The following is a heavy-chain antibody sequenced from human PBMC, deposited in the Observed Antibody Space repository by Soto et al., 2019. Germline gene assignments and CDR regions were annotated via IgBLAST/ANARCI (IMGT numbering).Heavy chain of an antibody. V-gene: IGHV4-59*08. CDR2: IYYSGNT. J-gene: IGHJ4*02. Sequence: SETLSLTCTVSGGSISTYFWSWIRQPPGKGLEWIGNIYYSGNTNYNPSLKSRVTISGDTSKNQFSLRLSSVTAADTAVYYCARAVGDPLYYLDYWGQGTLVTVSS. CDR1: GGSISTYF. D-gene: IGHD6-19*01. CDR3: ARAVGDPLYYLDY.